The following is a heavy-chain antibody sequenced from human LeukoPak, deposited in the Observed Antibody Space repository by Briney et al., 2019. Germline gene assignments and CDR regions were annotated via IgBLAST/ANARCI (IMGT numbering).Heavy chain of an antibody. D-gene: IGHD6-13*01. CDR1: GFTFSSYW. Sequence: GGSLRLSCAASGFTFSSYWMSWVRQAPGKGLEWVANIKEDGSEKYYVDSVKGRFTISRDNAKNSLYLQMNSLRAEDTALYYCARDHSTAAAGSDYWGQGTLVTVSS. CDR2: IKEDGSEK. V-gene: IGHV3-7*01. J-gene: IGHJ4*02. CDR3: ARDHSTAAAGSDY.